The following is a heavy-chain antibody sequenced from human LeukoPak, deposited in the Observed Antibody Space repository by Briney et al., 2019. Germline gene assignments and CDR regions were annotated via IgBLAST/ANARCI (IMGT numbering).Heavy chain of an antibody. J-gene: IGHJ4*02. CDR3: AREVGKRDFDY. CDR2: ISSDGSNG. CDR1: GFTFSFYA. V-gene: IGHV3-30*04. Sequence: GRSLRLSCAASGFTFSFYAIHWVRQAPGKGLEWVAVISSDGSNGYYADSVKGRFTISRDNSKNTLYLQMNSLRVEDTAVCYCAREVGKRDFDYWGQGTLVTVSS. D-gene: IGHD1-26*01.